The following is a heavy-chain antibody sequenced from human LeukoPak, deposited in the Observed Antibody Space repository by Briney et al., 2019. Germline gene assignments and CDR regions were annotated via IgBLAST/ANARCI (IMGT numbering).Heavy chain of an antibody. CDR1: GGSIRSSTDY. V-gene: IGHV4-39*07. CDR2: IYYSGST. J-gene: IGHJ6*03. Sequence: SETLSLTCTVSGGSIRSSTDYWGWIRQPPGKELEWIGSIYYSGSTYYNPSLKSRVTISVDTSKNQFSVKLSSVTAADTAVYYCAIRTWIQLWQSPGLYYYYMDVWGKGTTVTVSS. CDR3: AIRTWIQLWQSPGLYYYYMDV. D-gene: IGHD5-18*01.